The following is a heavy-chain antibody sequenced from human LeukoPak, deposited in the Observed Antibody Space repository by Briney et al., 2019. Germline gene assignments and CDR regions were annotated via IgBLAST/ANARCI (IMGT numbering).Heavy chain of an antibody. CDR1: GFTFSNAW. CDR2: IKSKTDGGTT. J-gene: IGHJ3*02. D-gene: IGHD2-15*01. Sequence: PGGSLRLSCAASGFTFSNAWMSWVRQAPGNGLEWLGRIKSKTDGGTTDYAAPVKGRFTISRDDSKNTLYLQMNSLKTEDTAVYYCVGYCSGGNYPNAFDIWGQGTMVTVSS. V-gene: IGHV3-15*01. CDR3: VGYCSGGNYPNAFDI.